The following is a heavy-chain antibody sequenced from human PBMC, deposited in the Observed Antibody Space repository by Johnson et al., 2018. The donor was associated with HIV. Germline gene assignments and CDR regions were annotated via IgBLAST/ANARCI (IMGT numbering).Heavy chain of an antibody. V-gene: IGHV3-30*02. CDR3: ARVLIVVVVAAEIDAFDI. Sequence: QVQLVESGGGVVQPGGSLRLSCAASGFTFSNYGMHWVRRAPGKGLEWVAFIRYDGSIKYYGESVKGRFTISRDNSRNSLYLQMNSLRADDTALYYCARVLIVVVVAAEIDAFDIWGQGTMVTVSS. D-gene: IGHD2-15*01. J-gene: IGHJ3*02. CDR1: GFTFSNYG. CDR2: IRYDGSIK.